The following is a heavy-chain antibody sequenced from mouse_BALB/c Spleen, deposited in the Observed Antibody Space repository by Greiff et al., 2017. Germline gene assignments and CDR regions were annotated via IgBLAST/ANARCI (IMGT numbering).Heavy chain of an antibody. J-gene: IGHJ3*01. CDR3: AREGLRPPWFAY. D-gene: IGHD1-2*01. Sequence: VQLQQSGAELARPGASVKLSCKASGYSFTSYWMHWVKQRPGQGLEWIGMIDPSDSETRLNQKFKDKATLTVDKSSSTAYMQLSSPTSEDSAVYYCAREGLRPPWFAYWGQGTLVTVSA. CDR1: GYSFTSYW. CDR2: IDPSDSET. V-gene: IGHV1-59*01.